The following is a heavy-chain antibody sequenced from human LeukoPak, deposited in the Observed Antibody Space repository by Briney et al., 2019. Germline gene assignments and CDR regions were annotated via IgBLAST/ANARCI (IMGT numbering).Heavy chain of an antibody. CDR3: VRETILAAQSCFDP. CDR1: GFIFSNYA. Sequence: GGSLRLSCAASGFIFSNYALHWVRQAPGKGLEWVAFISYDGGYTKYADSVKGRFTISRDDSKNTVDLQMNSLRAEDTGLYYCVRETILAAQSCFDPWGQGTLVTVSS. CDR2: ISYDGGYT. V-gene: IGHV3-30-3*01. D-gene: IGHD6-13*01. J-gene: IGHJ5*02.